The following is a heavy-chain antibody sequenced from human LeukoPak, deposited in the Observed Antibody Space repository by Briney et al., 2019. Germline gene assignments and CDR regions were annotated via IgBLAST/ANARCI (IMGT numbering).Heavy chain of an antibody. V-gene: IGHV7-4-1*02. Sequence: ASVKVSCKASGYTFTNYAMNWVRQAPGQGLEWMGWINTTTGSPTYAQGFTGRFVFSLDTSVSTTYLQISSLEAEDTAVYYCARTVLGATGYFDYWGQGTLITVSS. CDR3: ARTVLGATGYFDY. CDR1: GYTFTNYA. D-gene: IGHD1-26*01. J-gene: IGHJ4*02. CDR2: INTTTGSP.